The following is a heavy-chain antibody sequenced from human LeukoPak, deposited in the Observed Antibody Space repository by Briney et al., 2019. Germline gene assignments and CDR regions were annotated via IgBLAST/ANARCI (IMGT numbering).Heavy chain of an antibody. Sequence: SLRLSCAASGFTFSSYAMSSVRHAPRKGLAWVSAISGSCGSTYYADSVKGRCNNSRDNSKNTLYLQMNSLRAEDTGVYYCAKRLVYFDYWGQGTLVSVSS. J-gene: IGHJ4*02. CDR1: GFTFSSYA. CDR3: AKRLVYFDY. CDR2: ISGSCGST. D-gene: IGHD3-9*01. V-gene: IGHV3-23*01.